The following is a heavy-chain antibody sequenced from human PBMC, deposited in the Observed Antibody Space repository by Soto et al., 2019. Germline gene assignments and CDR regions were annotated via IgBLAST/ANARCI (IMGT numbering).Heavy chain of an antibody. J-gene: IGHJ6*03. CDR3: ARDGINIAAARETYYYYYYMDV. Sequence: QVQLVQSGAEVKKPGSSVKVSCKASGGTFSSYTISWVRQAPGQGLEWMGRIIPILGIANYAQKFQGRVTITADKSTSTAYVELSSVRAEDTAVYYCARDGINIAAARETYYYYYYMDVWGKGTTVTVSS. CDR1: GGTFSSYT. V-gene: IGHV1-69*08. CDR2: IIPILGIA. D-gene: IGHD6-6*01.